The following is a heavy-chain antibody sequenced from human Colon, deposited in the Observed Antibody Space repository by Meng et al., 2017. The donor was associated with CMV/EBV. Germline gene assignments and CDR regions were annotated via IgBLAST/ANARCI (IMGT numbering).Heavy chain of an antibody. CDR1: GYSISSVDS. Sequence: SETLSLTCTVSGYSISSVDSWGWIRQPPGGGLEWIGYIYYNGNPKYNSSLKSRVTISLDTSKNQFSLEMTSVTAADTAMYYCARDHYDVNYFDYWGQGTLVTVSS. J-gene: IGHJ4*02. D-gene: IGHD3-16*01. CDR2: IYYNGNP. V-gene: IGHV4-38-2*02. CDR3: ARDHYDVNYFDY.